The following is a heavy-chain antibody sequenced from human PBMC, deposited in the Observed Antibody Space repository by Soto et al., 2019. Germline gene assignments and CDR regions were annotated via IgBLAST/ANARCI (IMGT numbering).Heavy chain of an antibody. V-gene: IGHV3-64*04. D-gene: IGHD2-15*01. Sequence: GGSLRLSCSASGSIFSESTIYWVRQVPGKGLEAISAVSTSERSTYYADSVKDRFTISRDNAKNSVYLQINSLRAEDTAVYFCARDCSGGSCYPGMDVWGQGTTVTVSS. J-gene: IGHJ6*02. CDR2: VSTSERST. CDR3: ARDCSGGSCYPGMDV. CDR1: GSIFSEST.